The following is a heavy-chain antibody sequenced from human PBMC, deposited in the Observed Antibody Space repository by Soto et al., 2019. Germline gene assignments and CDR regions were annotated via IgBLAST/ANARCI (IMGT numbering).Heavy chain of an antibody. CDR2: ISSSSSTI. D-gene: IGHD3-16*01. V-gene: IGHV3-48*02. CDR1: GFTFSSYS. J-gene: IGHJ6*02. CDR3: ARGPSGFGGTPYYYGMDV. Sequence: LRLSCAASGFTFSSYSMNGVRQAPGKGLEWVSYISSSSSTIYYADSVKGRFTISRDNAKNSLYLQMNSLRDEDTAVYYCARGPSGFGGTPYYYGMDVWGQGTTVTVSS.